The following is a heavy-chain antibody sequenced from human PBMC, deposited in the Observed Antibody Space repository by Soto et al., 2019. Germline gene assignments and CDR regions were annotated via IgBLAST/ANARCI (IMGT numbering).Heavy chain of an antibody. CDR3: ARDLGFSGYGALDL. V-gene: IGHV3-21*06. CDR2: IRTGSGYI. CDR1: GFTFSTYS. Sequence: EVQLVESGGGLVKPGGSLRLSCAASGFTFSTYSMNWVRQAPGKGLEWVSSIRTGSGYIYYADSLKGRFTISRDNAKNSLSLQMNSLRAEDTAVYYCARDLGFSGYGALDLWGQGTLVIVCS. D-gene: IGHD5-12*01. J-gene: IGHJ5*02.